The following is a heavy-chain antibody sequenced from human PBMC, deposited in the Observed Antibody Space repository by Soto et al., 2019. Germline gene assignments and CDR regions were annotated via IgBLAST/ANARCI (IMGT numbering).Heavy chain of an antibody. Sequence: QVQLVESGGGVVQPGRSLRLSCAASGFTFSSYGMHWVRQAPGKGLEWVAVIWYDGSNKYYADSVKGRFTLSRDNSKNTLYLQMNSLRAEDTAVYYCASFRGTTETTHYYYGMDVWGQGTTVTVSS. J-gene: IGHJ6*02. CDR1: GFTFSSYG. V-gene: IGHV3-33*01. CDR2: IWYDGSNK. CDR3: ASFRGTTETTHYYYGMDV. D-gene: IGHD1-1*01.